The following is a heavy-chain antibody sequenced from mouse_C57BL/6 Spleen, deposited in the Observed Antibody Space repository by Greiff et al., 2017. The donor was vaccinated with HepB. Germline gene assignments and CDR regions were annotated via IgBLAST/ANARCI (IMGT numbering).Heavy chain of an antibody. CDR3: TRRRRAGSSNYFDY. D-gene: IGHD1-1*01. Sequence: VQLQQSGAELVRPGASVTLSCKASGYTFTDYEMHWVKQTPVHGLEWIGAIDPETGGTAYNQKFKGKAILTADKSSSTAYMELRSLTSEDSAVYYCTRRRRAGSSNYFDYWGQGTTLTVSS. CDR1: GYTFTDYE. CDR2: IDPETGGT. V-gene: IGHV1-15*01. J-gene: IGHJ2*01.